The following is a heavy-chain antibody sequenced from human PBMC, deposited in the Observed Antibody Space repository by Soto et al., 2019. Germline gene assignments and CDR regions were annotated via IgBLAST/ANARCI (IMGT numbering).Heavy chain of an antibody. CDR1: GFIFSNSA. J-gene: IGHJ4*02. CDR3: AKHDYGDYDFDY. D-gene: IGHD4-17*01. CDR2: VSRNGGST. V-gene: IGHV3-23*01. Sequence: PGGSLRLSCAAYGFIFSNSAMSWVRQAPGKGLEWVSAVSRNGGSTYYADSVKGRFTISRDNSKDTLYLQMNSLRAEDTAEYYCAKHDYGDYDFDYWGQGTLVTVSS.